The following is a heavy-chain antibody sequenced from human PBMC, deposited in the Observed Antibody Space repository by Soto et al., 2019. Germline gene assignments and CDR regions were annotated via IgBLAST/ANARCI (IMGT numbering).Heavy chain of an antibody. Sequence: QVQLVQSGAEVKKPGSSVKVSCKASGGTFSSYTISWVRQAPGQGLEWMGRIIPILGIANYAQKFQGRVTITADKSTSTAYMELSSLRSEDTAVYYCARDEDAVAGEIFDYWGQGTLVTVSS. CDR3: ARDEDAVAGEIFDY. V-gene: IGHV1-69*08. D-gene: IGHD6-19*01. J-gene: IGHJ4*02. CDR2: IIPILGIA. CDR1: GGTFSSYT.